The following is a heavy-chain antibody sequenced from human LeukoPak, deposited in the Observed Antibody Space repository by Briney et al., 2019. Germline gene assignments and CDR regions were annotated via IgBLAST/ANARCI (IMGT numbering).Heavy chain of an antibody. V-gene: IGHV3-7*01. Sequence: GGSLRLSCAAAGFTFSSYWMSWVRQAPGKGLEWVAKIKQDGSEKYYVDSVKGRFTISRDNAKNSLYLQMNSLRAEDTAVYYCARDMSGRYSLFDYWGQGTLVSVSS. D-gene: IGHD1-26*01. CDR2: IKQDGSEK. CDR1: GFTFSSYW. J-gene: IGHJ4*02. CDR3: ARDMSGRYSLFDY.